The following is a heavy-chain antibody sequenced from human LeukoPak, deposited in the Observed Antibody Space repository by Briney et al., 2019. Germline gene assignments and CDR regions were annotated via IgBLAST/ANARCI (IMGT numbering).Heavy chain of an antibody. D-gene: IGHD2-2*01. CDR2: IYPGDSDT. J-gene: IGHJ4*02. CDR1: GYSFTNYW. V-gene: IGHV5-51*01. Sequence: GASVKVSCKGSGYSFTNYWIGWVRQMPGKGLEWMGIIYPGDSDTRYSPSFQGQVTISADKSISTAYLQWSSLKASDTAMYYCARQGGSTSYYFDYWGQGTLVTVSS. CDR3: ARQGGSTSYYFDY.